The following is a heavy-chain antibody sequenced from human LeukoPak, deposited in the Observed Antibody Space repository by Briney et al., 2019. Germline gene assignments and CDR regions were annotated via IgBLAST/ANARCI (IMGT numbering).Heavy chain of an antibody. CDR2: ISYDGSNK. D-gene: IGHD3-3*01. CDR1: GFTFSSYA. CDR3: ARSPFITIFGVAGIDY. J-gene: IGHJ4*02. V-gene: IGHV3-30-3*01. Sequence: GGSLRLSCAASGFTFSSYAMHWVRQAPGKGLEWVAVISYDGSNKYYADSVKGRFTISRDNSKNTLYLQMNSLRAEDTAVYYCARSPFITIFGVAGIDYWGQGTLVTVSS.